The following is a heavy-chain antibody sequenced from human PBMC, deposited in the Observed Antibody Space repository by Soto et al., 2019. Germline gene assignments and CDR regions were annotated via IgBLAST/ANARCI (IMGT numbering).Heavy chain of an antibody. J-gene: IGHJ5*02. CDR2: ISGDNGNT. CDR3: ARKSSSSSWFDP. Sequence: QVQLVQSGDEVKKPGASVKVSCKASGYTFSNYGISWVRQAPGQGLEWMGWISGDNGNTNYAQNLQGRVTMTADPSTRTAYMDLRSLRSDDTAVYFCARKSSSSSWFDPWGQGTLVTVSS. D-gene: IGHD6-6*01. CDR1: GYTFSNYG. V-gene: IGHV1-18*01.